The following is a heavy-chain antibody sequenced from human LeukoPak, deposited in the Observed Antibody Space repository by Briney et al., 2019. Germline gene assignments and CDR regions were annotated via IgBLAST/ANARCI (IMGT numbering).Heavy chain of an antibody. CDR3: TRDHVLLWFGESLPCY. CDR1: GFTFSNAW. Sequence: PGGSLRLSCAASGFTFSNAWMSWVRQAPGKGLEWVGRIISKVDGGTADYAAPVKGRFTISRDDSKNTVYLQMNSLKTEDTAVYYCTRDHVLLWFGESLPCYWGQGTLVTVSS. CDR2: IISKVDGGTA. D-gene: IGHD3-10*01. J-gene: IGHJ4*02. V-gene: IGHV3-15*01.